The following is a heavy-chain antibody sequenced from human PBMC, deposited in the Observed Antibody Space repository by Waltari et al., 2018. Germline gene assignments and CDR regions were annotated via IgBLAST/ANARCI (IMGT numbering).Heavy chain of an antibody. D-gene: IGHD6-13*01. V-gene: IGHV4-59*13. J-gene: IGHJ4*02. CDR2: IYSSGTP. CDR1: VGSLNNYY. CDR3: ARVSAAGGTRLFDY. Sequence: QVQLQESGPGLVKPSETLSLTCTVSVGSLNNYYRNWIRQPPGKGLGWIGFIYSSGTPTDTPSLKSRVTISIDTSRNQFSLNLSSVPAADTAVYYCARVSAAGGTRLFDYWGQGTLVTVSS.